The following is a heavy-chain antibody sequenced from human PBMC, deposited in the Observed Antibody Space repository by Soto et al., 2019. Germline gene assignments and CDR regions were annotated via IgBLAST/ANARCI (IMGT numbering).Heavy chain of an antibody. Sequence: GGSLRLSCAASGFTFSSYGMHWVRQAPGKGLEWVAVISYDGSNKYYADSVKGRFTISRDNSKNTLYLQMNSLRAEDTAVYYCANGGYSSGRYKWSDYWGQGTLVTVSS. CDR3: ANGGYSSGRYKWSDY. D-gene: IGHD6-19*01. J-gene: IGHJ4*02. V-gene: IGHV3-30*18. CDR1: GFTFSSYG. CDR2: ISYDGSNK.